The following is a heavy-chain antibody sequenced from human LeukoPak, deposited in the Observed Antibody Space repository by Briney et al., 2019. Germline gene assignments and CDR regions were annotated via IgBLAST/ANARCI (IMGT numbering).Heavy chain of an antibody. CDR1: GFTFSSYG. Sequence: GRSLRLSCAASGFTFSSYGVHWVRQAPGKGLEWVAVIWYDGSNKYYADSVKGRFTISRDNSKNTLYLQMNSLRAEDTAVYYCAVPITIFGVPYHWGQGTLVTVSS. CDR3: AVPITIFGVPYH. CDR2: IWYDGSNK. V-gene: IGHV3-33*01. D-gene: IGHD3-3*01. J-gene: IGHJ5*02.